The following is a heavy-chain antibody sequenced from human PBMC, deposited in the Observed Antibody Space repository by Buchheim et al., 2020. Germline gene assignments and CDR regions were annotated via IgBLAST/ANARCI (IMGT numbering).Heavy chain of an antibody. CDR1: GFTFSSYW. CDR3: VREGLIANYAMDV. V-gene: IGHV3-74*03. Sequence: EVQLVESGGGLVQPGGSLRLSCAASGFTFSSYWMHWVRQVPGKGLMWVSRINSAGPGTMYADSVKGRFTMSRDNARNTLYLEMNSLRADDTAVYYCVREGLIANYAMDVWGRGTT. CDR2: INSAGPGT. J-gene: IGHJ6*02. D-gene: IGHD2-8*01.